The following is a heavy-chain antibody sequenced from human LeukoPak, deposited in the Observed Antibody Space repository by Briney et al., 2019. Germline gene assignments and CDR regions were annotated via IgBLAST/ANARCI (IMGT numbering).Heavy chain of an antibody. D-gene: IGHD1-26*01. CDR1: AFTFSSYA. CDR2: IRYDGSSK. Sequence: GGSLRLPCTASAFTFSSYAMHWVRQAPGKGLEWVAFIRYDGSSKYYVDSVKGRFTISRDNSKNTLYLQMNSLRAEDTAVYFCAKGSGWEASYFYYYMDVWGKGTTVTISS. J-gene: IGHJ6*03. V-gene: IGHV3-30*02. CDR3: AKGSGWEASYFYYYMDV.